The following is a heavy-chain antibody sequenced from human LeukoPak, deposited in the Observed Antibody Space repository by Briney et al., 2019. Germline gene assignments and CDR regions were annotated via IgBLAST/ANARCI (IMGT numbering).Heavy chain of an antibody. CDR1: GFTVSSNY. CDR3: ARVYDLYFDY. Sequence: GGSLRLSCAASGFTVSSNYMSWVRRAPGKGLEWVSVIYSGGSTYYADSVKGRFTISRDNSKNTLYLQMNSLRAEDTAVYYCARVYDLYFDYWGQGTLVTVSS. V-gene: IGHV3-66*01. CDR2: IYSGGST. D-gene: IGHD2-8*01. J-gene: IGHJ4*02.